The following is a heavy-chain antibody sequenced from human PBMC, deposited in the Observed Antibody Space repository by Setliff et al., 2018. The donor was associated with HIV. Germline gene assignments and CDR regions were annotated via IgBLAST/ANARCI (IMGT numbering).Heavy chain of an antibody. CDR3: ATDQQWLAQGWGGPHY. CDR1: GFTFSTYS. CDR2: ISSGPTYI. D-gene: IGHD6-19*01. V-gene: IGHV3-21*01. Sequence: PGGSLRLSCAASGFTFSTYSMTWVRQAPGKGLEWVSSISSGPTYIYYADSVKGRFTISRDNSKSTLFLQMNTLRAEDTAVYYCATDQQWLAQGWGGPHYWGQGTLVTVSS. J-gene: IGHJ4*02.